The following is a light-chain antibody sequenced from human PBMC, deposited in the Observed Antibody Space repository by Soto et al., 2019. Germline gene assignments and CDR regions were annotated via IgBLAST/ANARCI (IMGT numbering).Light chain of an antibody. CDR3: QQYYVWNT. Sequence: EIVMTQSPATLSVSPGERAIFSCRASQSVDSKLAWYQQKLGQAPRLLIYDASTKATGIPARFSGSESGTEFTLTISSLQSEDFAIYYCQQYYVWNTFGGGTKV. J-gene: IGKJ4*01. CDR1: QSVDSK. CDR2: DAS. V-gene: IGKV3D-15*01.